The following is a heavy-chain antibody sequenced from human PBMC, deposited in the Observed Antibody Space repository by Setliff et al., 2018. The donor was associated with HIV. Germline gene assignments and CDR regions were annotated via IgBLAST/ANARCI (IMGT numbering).Heavy chain of an antibody. CDR1: GGSISRSFYY. D-gene: IGHD2-2*01. CDR2: FSYNGRT. J-gene: IGHJ4*02. Sequence: SETLSLTCSVSGGSISRSFYYWGWLRQPPGKGLEWIGSFSYNGRTYYIPSLKSRLTISVDTSKNQFSLKLNSVTATDTAVYYCARGSCFNTGCLDSWGQGALVTVSS. V-gene: IGHV4-39*07. CDR3: ARGSCFNTGCLDS.